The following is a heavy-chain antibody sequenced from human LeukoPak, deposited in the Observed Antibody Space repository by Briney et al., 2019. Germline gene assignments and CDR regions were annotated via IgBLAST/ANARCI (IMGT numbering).Heavy chain of an antibody. V-gene: IGHV1-8*01. J-gene: IGHJ5*02. CDR3: ARYYYYGSGSYYFNWFDP. Sequence: ASVKVSCKASGYTFTSYDINWVRQATGQGLEWMGWMNPNSGNTGYAQKFQGRVTMTRNTSISTAYMELSSLRSEDTAVYYCARYYYYGSGSYYFNWFDPWGQGTLVTVSS. D-gene: IGHD3-10*01. CDR1: GYTFTSYD. CDR2: MNPNSGNT.